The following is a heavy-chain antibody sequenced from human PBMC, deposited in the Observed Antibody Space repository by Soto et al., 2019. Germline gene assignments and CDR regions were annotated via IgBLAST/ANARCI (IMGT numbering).Heavy chain of an antibody. CDR2: THYSGTT. Sequence: SETLSLTCAVSGYFISTGYYWAFIRQSSGKGLEWIGSTHYSGTTYYNTSLKSRVTISVDTSKNQFSLKLTSVTAADTAVYFCARGYSGNYFDLWGQGTLVTVSS. V-gene: IGHV4-38-2*01. D-gene: IGHD1-26*01. J-gene: IGHJ4*02. CDR3: ARGYSGNYFDL. CDR1: GYFISTGYY.